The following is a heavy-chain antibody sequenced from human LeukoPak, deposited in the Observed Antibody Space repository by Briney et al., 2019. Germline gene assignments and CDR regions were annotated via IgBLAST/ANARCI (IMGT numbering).Heavy chain of an antibody. D-gene: IGHD6-6*01. Sequence: GGSLSLSCAASGFTFSSYSMNWVRQAPGKGLEWVSSISSSSSYIYYADSVKGRFTISRDNAKNSLYLQMNSLRAEDTAVYYCASPNPRIAARPYYYYYMDVWGKGTTVTVSS. CDR2: ISSSSSYI. CDR1: GFTFSSYS. CDR3: ASPNPRIAARPYYYYYMDV. J-gene: IGHJ6*03. V-gene: IGHV3-21*01.